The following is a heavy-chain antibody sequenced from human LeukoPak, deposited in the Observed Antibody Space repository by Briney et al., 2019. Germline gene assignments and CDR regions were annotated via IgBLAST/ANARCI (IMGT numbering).Heavy chain of an antibody. CDR1: GASLSRATYY. Sequence: SETLSLTCTVSGASLSRATYYWGWIRQPPGKGLEWIGNIFYSGNRYYNATLRSRVTISVDTSKNHFSLKLNSVTAADTAVYYCARGTMMVGPWGQGTLVTVSS. V-gene: IGHV4-39*07. J-gene: IGHJ5*02. CDR3: ARGTMMVGP. CDR2: IFYSGNR. D-gene: IGHD3-22*01.